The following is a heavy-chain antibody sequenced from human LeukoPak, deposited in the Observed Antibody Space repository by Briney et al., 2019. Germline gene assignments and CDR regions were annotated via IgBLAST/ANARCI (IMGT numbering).Heavy chain of an antibody. CDR2: IYTSGRT. CDR1: GGSISSYY. V-gene: IGHV4-4*07. Sequence: PSETPSLTCTVSGGSISSYYWSWIRQPAGRGMEWIGRIYTSGRTNYNPSLKSRVSMSIDTSKNQFSLKLSSVTAADTAVYYCARSPNSSGYYYRAFDIWGQGTMVTVSS. J-gene: IGHJ3*02. D-gene: IGHD3-22*01. CDR3: ARSPNSSGYYYRAFDI.